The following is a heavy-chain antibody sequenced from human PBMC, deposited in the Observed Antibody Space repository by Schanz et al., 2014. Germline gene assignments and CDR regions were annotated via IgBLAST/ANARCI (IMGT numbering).Heavy chain of an antibody. J-gene: IGHJ4*02. D-gene: IGHD6-19*01. Sequence: EGQLLESGGGLIQPGGSLRLSCAASGFTFSSYAMSWVRQAPGKGLEWVSTISASGGSTYYADSVKGRFTISRDNSKNTLYLQMNSLRAEDTALYYCAIIGVMVAVAGTRADYWGQGTLVTVSS. CDR1: GFTFSSYA. CDR3: AIIGVMVAVAGTRADY. V-gene: IGHV3-23*01. CDR2: ISASGGST.